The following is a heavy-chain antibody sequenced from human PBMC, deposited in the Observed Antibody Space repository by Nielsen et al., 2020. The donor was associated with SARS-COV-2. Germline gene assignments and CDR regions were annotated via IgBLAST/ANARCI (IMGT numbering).Heavy chain of an antibody. J-gene: IGHJ6*02. CDR1: GFTFSSYG. V-gene: IGHV3-30*18. D-gene: IGHD3-10*02. Sequence: GGSLRLSCAASGFTFSSYGMHWVRQAPGKGLEWVAVISYDGSNKYYADSVKGRFTISRDNSKNTLYLQMNSLRAEDTAVYYCAKSVPDYYYYYGMDVWGQGTTVTVSS. CDR2: ISYDGSNK. CDR3: AKSVPDYYYYYGMDV.